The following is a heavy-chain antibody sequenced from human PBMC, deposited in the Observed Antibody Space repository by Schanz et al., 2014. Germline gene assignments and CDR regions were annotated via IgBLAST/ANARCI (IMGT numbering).Heavy chain of an antibody. CDR3: ARDHVATTDYDYFFYYLDV. J-gene: IGHJ6*03. CDR2: IIPILGIA. D-gene: IGHD1-1*01. V-gene: IGHV1-69*08. Sequence: QVQLVQSEAEVKKPGSSVKVSCKASGGTFSSYTISWVRQAPGQGLEWMGRIIPILGIANYAQKFQGRVTITADRSTSTAYMELGSLRSEDTAVYYCARDHVATTDYDYFFYYLDVWATGITVIVSS. CDR1: GGTFSSYT.